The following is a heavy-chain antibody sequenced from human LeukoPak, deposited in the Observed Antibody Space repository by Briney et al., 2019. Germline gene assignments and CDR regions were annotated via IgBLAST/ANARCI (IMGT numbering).Heavy chain of an antibody. CDR3: ARVVSDAFDI. CDR2: IYSGGST. J-gene: IGHJ3*02. V-gene: IGHV3-53*01. Sequence: GGSLRLSCAASGFTVSSNSMSWVRQAPGKGLEWVSVIYSGGSTYYADSVKGRFTISRDNSKNTLYLQMNSLRAEDTAVYYCARVVSDAFDIWGQGTMVTVSS. CDR1: GFTVSSNS.